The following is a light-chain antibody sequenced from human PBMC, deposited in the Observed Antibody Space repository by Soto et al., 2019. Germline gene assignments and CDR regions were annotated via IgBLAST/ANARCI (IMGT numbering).Light chain of an antibody. CDR2: DVS. CDR1: QTISNW. J-gene: IGKJ1*01. Sequence: DIQMTQSPSTLSASVGDRVTITCRASQTISNWLAWYQQKPGKAPKLLIYDVSTLGSGVPSRFSGSGSGTDFTLTISSLQPDDFATYYCQHYVSLPPAWTFGQGTKVDIK. V-gene: IGKV1-5*01. CDR3: QHYVSLPPAWT.